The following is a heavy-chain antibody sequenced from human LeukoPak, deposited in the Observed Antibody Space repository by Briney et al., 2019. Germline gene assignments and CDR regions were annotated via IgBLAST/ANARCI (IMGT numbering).Heavy chain of an antibody. CDR3: ARYDAAVAGTFDY. V-gene: IGHV4-39*01. Sequence: PSETLSLTCTVSGGSISSSSYCWGWIRQPPGKGLEWIGSIYYSGSTYYNPSLKSRVTISVDTSKNQFSLKLSSVTAADTAVYYCARYDAAVAGTFDYWGQGTLVTVSP. CDR2: IYYSGST. D-gene: IGHD6-19*01. CDR1: GGSISSSSYC. J-gene: IGHJ4*02.